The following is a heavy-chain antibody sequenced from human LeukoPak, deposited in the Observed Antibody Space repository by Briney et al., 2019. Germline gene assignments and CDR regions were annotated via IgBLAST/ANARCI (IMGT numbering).Heavy chain of an antibody. V-gene: IGHV3-23*01. J-gene: IGHJ4*02. CDR2: IGGLGGST. CDR1: GFTFSSYA. D-gene: IGHD6-13*01. CDR3: ARRLPAVGSTDYFDC. Sequence: GGSLRLSCAASGFTFSSYAMSWVRQAPGKGLEWVSTIGGLGGSTYYADSVRGRFTISRDNSNNTLSLQMNSLRAEDTAVYYCARRLPAVGSTDYFDCWGQGTLVTVSS.